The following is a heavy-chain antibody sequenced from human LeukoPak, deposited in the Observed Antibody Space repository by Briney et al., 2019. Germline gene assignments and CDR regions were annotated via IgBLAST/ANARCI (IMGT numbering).Heavy chain of an antibody. CDR3: AREHDYSNYYGAFDV. J-gene: IGHJ3*01. CDR2: INPNSGGT. CDR1: GYTFTGYY. V-gene: IGHV1-2*02. D-gene: IGHD4-11*01. Sequence: ASVKVSCKASGYTFTGYYTHWVRQAPGQGLEWMGWINPNSGGTNYAQKFQGRVTMTRDTSISTAYMELSRLRSDDTAVYYCAREHDYSNYYGAFDVWGQGTMVTVSS.